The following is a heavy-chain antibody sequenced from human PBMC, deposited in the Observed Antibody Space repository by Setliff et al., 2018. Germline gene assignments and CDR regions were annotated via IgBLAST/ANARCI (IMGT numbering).Heavy chain of an antibody. V-gene: IGHV1-69*06. CDR3: ARPRSPKISIFGVTPFDY. D-gene: IGHD3-3*01. CDR2: FTPILLTP. Sequence: SVKVSCKASGGTFDSYSFTWLRQAPGQGLEWVGGFTPILLTPNYAQTFQGRITITADKSTSTAYMELSGLRSDDTAVYFCARPRSPKISIFGVTPFDYWGQGTLVTVSS. CDR1: GGTFDSYS. J-gene: IGHJ4*02.